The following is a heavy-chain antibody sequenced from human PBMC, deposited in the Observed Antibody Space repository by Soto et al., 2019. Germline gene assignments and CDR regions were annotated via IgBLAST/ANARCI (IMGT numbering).Heavy chain of an antibody. V-gene: IGHV3-23*01. J-gene: IGHJ4*02. CDR1: GFTFSSYA. D-gene: IGHD2-8*01. CDR3: AKVGSVVLMVYAIY. Sequence: GSMRLSCAASGFTFSSYAMSWVRQAPGKGLEWVSAISGSGGSTYYADSVKGRFTISRDNSKNTLYLQMNSLRAEDTAVYYCAKVGSVVLMVYAIYWGQGTLVTVS. CDR2: ISGSGGST.